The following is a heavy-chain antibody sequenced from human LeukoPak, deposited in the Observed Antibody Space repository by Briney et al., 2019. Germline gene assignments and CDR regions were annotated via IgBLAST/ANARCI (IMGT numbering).Heavy chain of an antibody. J-gene: IGHJ4*02. V-gene: IGHV1-8*01. CDR1: GYTFTSYD. CDR2: MNPNSGNT. Sequence: GASVKVSCKASGYTFTSYDINWVRQATGQGLEWMGWMNPNSGNTGYAQKLQGRVTMTTDTSTSTAYMELRSLRSDDTAVYYCARDSEVPYSSSYYFDYWGQGTLVTVSS. D-gene: IGHD6-6*01. CDR3: ARDSEVPYSSSYYFDY.